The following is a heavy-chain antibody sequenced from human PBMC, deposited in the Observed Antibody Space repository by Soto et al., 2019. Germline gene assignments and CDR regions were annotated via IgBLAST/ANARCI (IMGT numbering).Heavy chain of an antibody. CDR3: ARHVNLTSLGDYYYYIDV. V-gene: IGHV4-39*01. CDR2: IYYSGST. CDR1: GGSIRSSSYY. J-gene: IGHJ6*03. D-gene: IGHD3-10*01. Sequence: QLQLQASGPGLVKPSETLSLTCTVSGGSIRSSSYYWGWIRQPPGKGLEWIGSIYYSGSTYYKPSLERRFSIPVDTSKNKFSLKLRSVTAADTAVYYCARHVNLTSLGDYYYYIDVWGKGNTVTVS.